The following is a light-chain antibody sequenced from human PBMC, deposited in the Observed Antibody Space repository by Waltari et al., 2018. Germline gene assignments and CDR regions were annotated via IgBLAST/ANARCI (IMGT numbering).Light chain of an antibody. Sequence: QSALTQPRSVSGSPGQSVTISCTGTSSDVGGSNYVSWYQQHPGKAPKLMIYDVSKRPSGVPDRFSGSKSGNTASLTISGLQAEDEADYYCCSYAGSYTFYVFGTGTKVTVL. V-gene: IGLV2-11*01. CDR3: CSYAGSYTFYV. CDR1: SSDVGGSNY. J-gene: IGLJ1*01. CDR2: DVS.